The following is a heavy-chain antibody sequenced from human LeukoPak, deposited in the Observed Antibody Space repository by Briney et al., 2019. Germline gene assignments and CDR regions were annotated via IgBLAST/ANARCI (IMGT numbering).Heavy chain of an antibody. CDR1: GYTFTGYY. CDR3: AMDSPHYDSGGYYYVMGY. J-gene: IGHJ4*02. D-gene: IGHD3-22*01. V-gene: IGHV1-2*02. Sequence: ASVKVSCKASGYTFTGYYMHWVRQAPGQGLEWMGWINPNSGGTNYAQKFQGRVTMTRDTSVTTAYMELSRLTSDDTAVYYCAMDSPHYDSGGYYYVMGYWGQGTLVTVSS. CDR2: INPNSGGT.